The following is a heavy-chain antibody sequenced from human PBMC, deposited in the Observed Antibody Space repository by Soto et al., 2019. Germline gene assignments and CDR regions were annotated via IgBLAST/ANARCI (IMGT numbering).Heavy chain of an antibody. CDR1: GYTFTSYG. J-gene: IGHJ4*02. V-gene: IGHV1-18*01. CDR2: ISAYNGNT. Sequence: ASVKVSCKSSGYTFTSYGISCVRQAPGQGLEWMGWISAYNGNTNYAQKLQGRVTMTTDTSTSTAYMELRSLRSDDTAVYYCASDRDYDSSGRRLDYWGQGTLVTVSS. D-gene: IGHD3-22*01. CDR3: ASDRDYDSSGRRLDY.